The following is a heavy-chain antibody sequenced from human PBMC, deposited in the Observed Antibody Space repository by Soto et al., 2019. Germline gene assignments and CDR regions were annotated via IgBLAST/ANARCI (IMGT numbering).Heavy chain of an antibody. CDR3: ARVISRGYFDY. CDR2: IYYSGST. Sequence: PSETLSLTCTVPGVSISRYYWSWIRQPPGKGLEWIGYIYYSGSTNYNPSLKSRVTISVDTSKNQFSLKLSSVTAADTAVYYCARVISRGYFDYWGQGTLDTVSS. D-gene: IGHD3-10*01. J-gene: IGHJ4*02. CDR1: GVSISRYY. V-gene: IGHV4-59*01.